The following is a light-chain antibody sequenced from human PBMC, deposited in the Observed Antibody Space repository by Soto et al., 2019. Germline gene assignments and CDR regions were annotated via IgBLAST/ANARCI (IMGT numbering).Light chain of an antibody. CDR2: GAS. CDR3: PQYDNAPQT. CDR1: QTLRSPY. Sequence: EIVLMQSAGTLSLSPWERATLSCRASQTLRSPYIAWSQQKPGQAPRVLIYGASKRATGIPDRFSGSGSGTDFTLTITRREPEDFAVYYCPQYDNAPQTYGQGTKVDIK. V-gene: IGKV3-20*01. J-gene: IGKJ2*01.